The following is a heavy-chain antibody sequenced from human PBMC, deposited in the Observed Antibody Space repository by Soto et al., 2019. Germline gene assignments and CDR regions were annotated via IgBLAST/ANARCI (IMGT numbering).Heavy chain of an antibody. V-gene: IGHV4-34*01. CDR3: ARGGIVVVPAVNHYYYGMDV. D-gene: IGHD2-2*01. J-gene: IGHJ6*02. CDR1: GGSFSGYY. CDR2: INHSGST. Sequence: SETLSLTCAVYGGSFSGYYWSWIRQPPGKGLEWIGEINHSGSTNYNPSLKSRVTISVDTSKNQFSLKLSSVTAADTAVYYCARGGIVVVPAVNHYYYGMDVWGQGTTVTVS.